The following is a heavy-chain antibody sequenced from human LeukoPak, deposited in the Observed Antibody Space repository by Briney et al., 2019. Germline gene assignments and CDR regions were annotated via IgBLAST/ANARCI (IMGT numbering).Heavy chain of an antibody. D-gene: IGHD6-19*01. J-gene: IGHJ4*02. Sequence: ASVKVSCKASGYTFTSYGISWVRQAPGQGLEWVGWISAYNGNTNYAQKLQGRVTMTTDTSTSTAYMELRSLRSDDTAVYYCARSGYSSGWYHLSPDYWGQGTLVTVSS. CDR1: GYTFTSYG. CDR3: ARSGYSSGWYHLSPDY. V-gene: IGHV1-18*01. CDR2: ISAYNGNT.